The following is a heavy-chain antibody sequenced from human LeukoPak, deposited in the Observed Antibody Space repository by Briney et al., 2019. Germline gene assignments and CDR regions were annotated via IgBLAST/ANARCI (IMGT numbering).Heavy chain of an antibody. V-gene: IGHV3-33*01. CDR2: IWYDGSKT. CDR3: ARDTAQRAFDI. CDR1: GFTFSTYG. Sequence: SGRSLRLSCAASGFTFSTYGMHWVRQSPGKGLEWVAVIWYDGSKTHYRDSVKGRFTISRDNSKNTLYLEMNSLRAEDTAAYYYARDTAQRAFDIWGQGTMVAVSS. D-gene: IGHD6-25*01. J-gene: IGHJ3*02.